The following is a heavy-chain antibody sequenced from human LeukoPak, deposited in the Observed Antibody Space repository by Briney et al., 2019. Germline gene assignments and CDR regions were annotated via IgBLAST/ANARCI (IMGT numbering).Heavy chain of an antibody. J-gene: IGHJ4*02. D-gene: IGHD6-19*01. CDR1: GYTFTGYY. V-gene: IGHV1-2*02. Sequence: GASVKVSCKASGYTFTGYYMHWVRPAPGRGLEWMGWISPNSGGKNYAQKFQGRLIITRDTSISTAHMEVSRLRSDDTAVYYSTRARSSGWYDYCGWGPLVTVTS. CDR2: ISPNSGGK. CDR3: TRARSSGWYDY.